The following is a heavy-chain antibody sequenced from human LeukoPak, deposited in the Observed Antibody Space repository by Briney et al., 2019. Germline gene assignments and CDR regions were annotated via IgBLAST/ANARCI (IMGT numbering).Heavy chain of an antibody. V-gene: IGHV1-58*02. CDR3: AAGSQWLVRDDAFDI. Sequence: GASVKVSCKASGFTFINSAMQWVRQARGQRLEWIGWIVVGSGNTNYAQKFQERVTITRDMSTSTAYMELSSLRSEDTALYYCAAGSQWLVRDDAFDIWGQGTMVTLSS. J-gene: IGHJ3*02. CDR2: IVVGSGNT. CDR1: GFTFINSA. D-gene: IGHD6-19*01.